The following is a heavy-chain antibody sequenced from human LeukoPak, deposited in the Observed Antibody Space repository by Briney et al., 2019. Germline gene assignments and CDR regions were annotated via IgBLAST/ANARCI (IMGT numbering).Heavy chain of an antibody. J-gene: IGHJ5*02. CDR1: GGSISSYY. CDR2: IYYSGST. Sequence: PSETLSLTCTVSGGSISSYYWSWIRQPPGKGLEWIGYIYYSGSTNYNPSPKSRVTISVDTSKNQFSLKLSSVTAADTAVYYCARLLGYCSSTSCFWGWFDPWGQGTLVTVSS. CDR3: ARLLGYCSSTSCFWGWFDP. V-gene: IGHV4-59*12. D-gene: IGHD2-2*01.